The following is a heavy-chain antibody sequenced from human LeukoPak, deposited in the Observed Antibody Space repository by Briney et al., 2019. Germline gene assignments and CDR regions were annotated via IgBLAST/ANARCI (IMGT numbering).Heavy chain of an antibody. D-gene: IGHD3-3*01. CDR3: AREYDFWTGTDFSRGWLDP. CDR2: IYISGTT. J-gene: IGHJ5*02. CDR1: GVSINDHY. V-gene: IGHV4-4*07. Sequence: SETLSLTCSISGVSINDHYWAWIRQPAGRGLEWIGHIYISGTTDYNPSLRSRVTISLDMSKNSFSLRLTSMTAADTAVYYCAREYDFWTGTDFSRGWLDPWGQGIVVTVSS.